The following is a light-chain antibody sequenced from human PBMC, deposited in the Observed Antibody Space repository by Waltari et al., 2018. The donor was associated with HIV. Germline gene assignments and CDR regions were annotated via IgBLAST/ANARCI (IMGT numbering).Light chain of an antibody. V-gene: IGLV2-23*02. CDR2: EVS. Sequence: QSALTQPASVSGSPGQSITISCTGTSSDVGSYNLVSWYQQHPGQAPKLMIYEVSKRPSGVSNRFSGSKSGNTASLTISGLQAEDDADYYCCSYAGSSYVFGTGTKVTVL. J-gene: IGLJ1*01. CDR1: SSDVGSYNL. CDR3: CSYAGSSYV.